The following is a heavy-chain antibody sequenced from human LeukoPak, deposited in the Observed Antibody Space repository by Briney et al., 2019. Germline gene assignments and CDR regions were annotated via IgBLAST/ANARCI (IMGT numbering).Heavy chain of an antibody. CDR1: GGSFSGYY. CDR3: ASTYSSGWYFDY. D-gene: IGHD6-19*01. Sequence: TSETLSLTCAVYGGSFSGYYWSWIRQPPGKGLEWIGSIYYSGSTYYNPSLKSRVTISVDTSKNQFSLKLSSVTAADTAVYYCASTYSSGWYFDYWGQGTLVTVSS. CDR2: IYYSGST. J-gene: IGHJ4*02. V-gene: IGHV4-34*01.